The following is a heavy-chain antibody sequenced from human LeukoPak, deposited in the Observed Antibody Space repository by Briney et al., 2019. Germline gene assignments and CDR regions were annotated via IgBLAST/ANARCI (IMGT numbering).Heavy chain of an antibody. CDR2: MNPNSGNT. CDR1: GYTFTSYD. J-gene: IGHJ6*02. V-gene: IGHV1-8*01. Sequence: PGASVKVSCKASGYTFTSYDINWVRQATGQGLEWMGWMNPNSGNTGYAQKFQGRVTMTRNTSISTAYMELSSLRSEDTAVYYCARGRFMVQPNYYYYYYGMDVWGQGTTVTVSS. CDR3: ARGRFMVQPNYYYYYYGMDV. D-gene: IGHD1-1*01.